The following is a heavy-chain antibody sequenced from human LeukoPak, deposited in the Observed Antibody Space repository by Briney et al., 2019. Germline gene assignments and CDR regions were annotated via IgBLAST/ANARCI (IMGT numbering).Heavy chain of an antibody. CDR3: ARGSGAYSYYDY. Sequence: ASVKVSCKASGYTFTSYDINWVRQATGQGLEWMGWVITSNGNTNYAQKLQGRVTMTTDTSTSTAYMELRSLRSDDTAVYYCARGSGAYSYYDYWGQGTLVTVSS. CDR1: GYTFTSYD. CDR2: VITSNGNT. D-gene: IGHD1-26*01. V-gene: IGHV1-18*01. J-gene: IGHJ4*02.